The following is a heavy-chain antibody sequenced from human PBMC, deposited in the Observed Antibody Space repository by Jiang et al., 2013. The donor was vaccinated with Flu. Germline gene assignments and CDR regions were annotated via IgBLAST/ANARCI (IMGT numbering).Heavy chain of an antibody. J-gene: IGHJ4*02. Sequence: DGGTTDYAAPVKGRFTISRDDSKNTLYLQMNSLKTEDTAVYYCTTGVSGYDFDYWGQGTLVTVSS. D-gene: IGHD5-12*01. V-gene: IGHV3-15*01. CDR2: DGGTT. CDR3: TTGVSGYDFDY.